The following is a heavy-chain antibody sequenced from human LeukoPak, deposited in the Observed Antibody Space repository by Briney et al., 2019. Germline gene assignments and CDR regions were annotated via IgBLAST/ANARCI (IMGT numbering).Heavy chain of an antibody. V-gene: IGHV4-59*01. J-gene: IGHJ3*02. CDR2: IYNSGTT. D-gene: IGHD3-22*01. Sequence: SETLSLTCSVSGASISSYYWSWIRQPPGKGLEWIAYIYNSGTTNYNPSLKSRVTISIDTSKNQFSLKLRSVTAADTAVYYCAREGYYDSSGYYNHDAFGIWGQGTMVTVSS. CDR1: GASISSYY. CDR3: AREGYYDSSGYYNHDAFGI.